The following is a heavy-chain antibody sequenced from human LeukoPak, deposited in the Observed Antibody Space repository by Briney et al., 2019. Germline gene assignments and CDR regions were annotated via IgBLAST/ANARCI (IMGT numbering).Heavy chain of an antibody. D-gene: IGHD1-26*01. V-gene: IGHV3-53*01. CDR2: IYSGGST. CDR3: ARDLRDSRGSYESDY. J-gene: IGHJ4*02. Sequence: PGGSLRLSCAASGFTFSSFWMSWVRQAPGKGLEWVSVIYSGGSTHYADSVKGRFTISRDNSKNTLYLQMNNLRPEDTAVYFCARDLRDSRGSYESDYWGQGTLVTVSS. CDR1: GFTFSSFW.